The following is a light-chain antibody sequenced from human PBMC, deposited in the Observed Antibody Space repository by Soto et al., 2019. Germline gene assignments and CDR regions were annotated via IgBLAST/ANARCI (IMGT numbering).Light chain of an antibody. CDR3: HQYGSSPPVT. CDR2: GAS. V-gene: IGKV3-20*01. J-gene: IGKJ5*01. Sequence: TVVTQSPGTLSLSPGERATLSCRASQSVSSSYLAWYQQKPGQAPRLLIYGASSRATGIPDRFSGSGSGTDFTLTISRLEPEDFAMYYCHQYGSSPPVTFGQGTRLEIK. CDR1: QSVSSSY.